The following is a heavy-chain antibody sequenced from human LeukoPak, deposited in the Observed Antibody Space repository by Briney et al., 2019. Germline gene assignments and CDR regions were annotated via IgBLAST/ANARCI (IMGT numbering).Heavy chain of an antibody. CDR1: EYTFIGYY. D-gene: IGHD2-15*01. V-gene: IGHV1-18*04. Sequence: ASVKVSCKASEYTFIGYYMHWVRQAPGQGLEWMGWISVHNGNTDYAQNLQGRVTITTDTSTSTAYMELRSLRSDDTAVYFCARGGRYCSSASCRNPLGYCSGGSCYSELDPWGQGTLVTVSS. J-gene: IGHJ5*02. CDR3: ARGGRYCSSASCRNPLGYCSGGSCYSELDP. CDR2: ISVHNGNT.